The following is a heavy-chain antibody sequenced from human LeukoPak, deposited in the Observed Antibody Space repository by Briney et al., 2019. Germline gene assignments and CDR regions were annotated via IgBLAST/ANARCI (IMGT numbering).Heavy chain of an antibody. CDR1: GYTFTSYD. D-gene: IGHD6-19*01. J-gene: IGHJ4*02. Sequence: ASVKVPCKASGYTFTSYDINWVRQASGQGLEWMGWINLKSGYTGYAQKFQGRVTITRDTSISTAYMELSSLRPEDTAVYYCARVAGSIDYWGQGTLVTVSS. CDR3: ARVAGSIDY. V-gene: IGHV1-8*03. CDR2: INLKSGYT.